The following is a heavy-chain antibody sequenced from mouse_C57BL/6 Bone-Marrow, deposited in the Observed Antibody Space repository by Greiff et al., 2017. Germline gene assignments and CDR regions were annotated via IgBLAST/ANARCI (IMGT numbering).Heavy chain of an antibody. J-gene: IGHJ4*01. Sequence: VQLKQSGAELVRPWASVKLSCTASGFNIKDDYMHWVKQRPEQGLEWIGWIDPENGDTEYASKFQGKAPITADTSSNTAYLQLSSLTSEDTAVYYCTTSDSSGYYAMDYWGQGTSVTVSS. CDR1: GFNIKDDY. CDR2: IDPENGDT. V-gene: IGHV14-4*01. CDR3: TTSDSSGYYAMDY. D-gene: IGHD3-2*02.